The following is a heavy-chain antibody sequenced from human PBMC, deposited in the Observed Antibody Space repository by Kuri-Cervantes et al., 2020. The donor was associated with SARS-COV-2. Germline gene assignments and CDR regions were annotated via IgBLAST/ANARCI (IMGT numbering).Heavy chain of an antibody. J-gene: IGHJ5*02. CDR2: LSGSGGTS. CDR3: AKERTKTTQTTIGWFDP. Sequence: GESLKISCAASGFTFSSYAMSWVRQAPGKGLEWVSVLSGSGGTSYYADSVRGRFTISRDNFGSTLYLQMSRLRVEDTAIYYCAKERTKTTQTTIGWFDPWGQGTQVTVSS. V-gene: IGHV3-23*01. CDR1: GFTFSSYA. D-gene: IGHD1-1*01.